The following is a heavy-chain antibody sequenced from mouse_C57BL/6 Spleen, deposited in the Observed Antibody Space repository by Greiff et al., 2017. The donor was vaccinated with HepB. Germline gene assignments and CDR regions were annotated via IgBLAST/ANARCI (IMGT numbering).Heavy chain of an antibody. CDR1: GFTFSSYG. D-gene: IGHD2-4*01. J-gene: IGHJ2*01. CDR3: ARHMITDYFDY. CDR2: ISSGGSYT. Sequence: EVMLVESGGDLVKPGGSLKLSCAASGFTFSSYGMSWVRQTPDKRLEWVATISSGGSYTYYPDSVKGRFTISRDNAKNTLYLQMSSLKSEDTAMYYCARHMITDYFDYWGQGTTLTVSS. V-gene: IGHV5-6*01.